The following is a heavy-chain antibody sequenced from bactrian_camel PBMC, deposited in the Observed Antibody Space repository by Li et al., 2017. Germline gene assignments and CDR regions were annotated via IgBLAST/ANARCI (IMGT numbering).Heavy chain of an antibody. Sequence: HVQLVESGGGSVQAGGSLRLSCVASIASDAFYSSYCMAWFRQAPGKEREGVAAIDPDGTPLYLESVKGRFTISRDNAKNTVYLDMSNLIPDDSAMYYCAADDRRKTLALIKTVPLFPTRGQGTQVTV. V-gene: IGHV3S53*01. D-gene: IGHD1*01. CDR3: AADDRRKTLALIKTVPLFPT. CDR1: IASDAFYSSYC. CDR2: IDPDGTP. J-gene: IGHJ4*01.